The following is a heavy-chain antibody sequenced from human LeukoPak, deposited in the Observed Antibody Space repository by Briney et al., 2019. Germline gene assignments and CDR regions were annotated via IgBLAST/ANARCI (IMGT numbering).Heavy chain of an antibody. J-gene: IGHJ5*02. Sequence: PSETLSLTCTVSGGSISSGDYYWSWIRQPPGKGPEWIGYIYYSGSTYYNPSLKSRVTISVDTSKNQFSLKLSSVTAADTAVYYCAREGGDSSGYYSGRNWFDPWGQGTLVTVSS. CDR3: AREGGDSSGYYSGRNWFDP. D-gene: IGHD3-22*01. V-gene: IGHV4-30-4*08. CDR2: IYYSGST. CDR1: GGSISSGDYY.